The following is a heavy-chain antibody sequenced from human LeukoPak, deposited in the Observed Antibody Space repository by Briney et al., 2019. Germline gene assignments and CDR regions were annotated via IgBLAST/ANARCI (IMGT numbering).Heavy chain of an antibody. CDR1: GGTFSSHA. Sequence: SVKVSCKASGGTFSSHAISWVRQAPGQGLEWMGGIIPIFGTANYAQKFQGRVTITADESTSTAYMELSSLRSEDTAVYYCARDRFSGTTSGYYYGMDVWGQGTTVTVSS. CDR3: ARDRFSGTTSGYYYGMDV. J-gene: IGHJ6*02. D-gene: IGHD1-7*01. CDR2: IIPIFGTA. V-gene: IGHV1-69*13.